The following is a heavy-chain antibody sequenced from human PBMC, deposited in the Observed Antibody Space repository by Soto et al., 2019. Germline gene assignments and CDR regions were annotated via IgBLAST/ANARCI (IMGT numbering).Heavy chain of an antibody. CDR3: ARANYIWGSYRYTEVDY. V-gene: IGHV4-31*03. Sequence: QVQLQESGPGLVKPSQTLSLTCTVSGGSISSGGYYWSWIRQHPGKGLEWIGYIYYSGSTYYNPSLKSRVTLSVDTSKNQFSLKLSSVTAADTAVYYCARANYIWGSYRYTEVDYWGQGTLVTVSS. CDR1: GGSISSGGYY. CDR2: IYYSGST. D-gene: IGHD3-16*02. J-gene: IGHJ4*02.